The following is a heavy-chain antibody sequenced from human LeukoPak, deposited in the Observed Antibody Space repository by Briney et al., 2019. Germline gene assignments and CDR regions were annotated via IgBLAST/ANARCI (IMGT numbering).Heavy chain of an antibody. CDR3: ARSYGYGTNFDY. V-gene: IGHV4-31*03. CDR1: GGSISSGNYY. J-gene: IGHJ4*02. Sequence: PSETLSLTCTVSGGSISSGNYYWSWIRQHPGKGLEWIGYMYYRGSIYYNPSLKSRVTISVDTSKNQFSLKLSSVTAADTAVYYCARSYGYGTNFDYWGQGTLVTVSS. CDR2: MYYRGSI. D-gene: IGHD5-18*01.